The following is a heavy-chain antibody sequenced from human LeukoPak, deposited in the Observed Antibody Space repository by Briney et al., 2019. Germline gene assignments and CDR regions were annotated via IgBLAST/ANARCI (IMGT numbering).Heavy chain of an antibody. Sequence: GGSLRLSCGASEFTFSTYSMNWVRQAPGKGLEWVSSISSGSTYIYYADSVKGRFTISRDNAKNSLYLQMNSLRAEDTALYYCAREGGSGWYSGWFDPWGQGTLLTVSS. J-gene: IGHJ5*02. V-gene: IGHV3-21*01. CDR1: EFTFSTYS. CDR2: ISSGSTYI. CDR3: AREGGSGWYSGWFDP. D-gene: IGHD6-19*01.